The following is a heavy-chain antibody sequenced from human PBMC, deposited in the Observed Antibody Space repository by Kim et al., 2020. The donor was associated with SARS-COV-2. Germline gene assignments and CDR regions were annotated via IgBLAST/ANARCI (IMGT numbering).Heavy chain of an antibody. J-gene: IGHJ4*02. CDR1: GFRFITYA. Sequence: GGSLRLSCAASGFRFITYAMSWVRQAPGKGLEWVSGINGRGGRTYYADSVKGRFTISRDNSQNTLYLQMNSLRAEDTAVYYCAKNCDISGHFRSSSFHYWGQGPLVTVSS. CDR3: AKNCDISGHFRSSSFHY. CDR2: INGRGGRT. V-gene: IGHV3-23*01. D-gene: IGHD3-22*01.